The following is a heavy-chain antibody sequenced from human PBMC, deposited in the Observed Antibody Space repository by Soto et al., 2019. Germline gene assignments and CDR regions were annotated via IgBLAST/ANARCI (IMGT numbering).Heavy chain of an antibody. CDR3: ARVYITMVRGELDY. Sequence: VQLVQSGAEVKKPGASVKVSCKASGYTFTSYGISWVRQAPGQGLEWMGWIRAYNGNTNYEQKLQGRVTMTTDTSTSTAYMELRSLISDDTAVYYCARVYITMVRGELDYWGQGTLVPVSS. D-gene: IGHD3-10*01. CDR2: IRAYNGNT. V-gene: IGHV1-18*01. J-gene: IGHJ4*02. CDR1: GYTFTSYG.